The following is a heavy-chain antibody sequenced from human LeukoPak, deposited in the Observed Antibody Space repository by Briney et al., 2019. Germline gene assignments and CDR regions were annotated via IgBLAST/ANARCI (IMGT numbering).Heavy chain of an antibody. V-gene: IGHV3-7*05. CDR3: AREDYDFWSGYYTKACDI. CDR1: GFTCSSYW. J-gene: IGHJ3*02. CDR2: IKQDGSEK. Sequence: GGSLRLSCVASGFTCSSYWMSWVRQAPAQGLECVDNIKQDGSEKYYVDSVKRRFTISRDNAKSSLYLQMNSLRAEDTAVYYCAREDYDFWSGYYTKACDIWGQGTMVTVTS. D-gene: IGHD3-3*01.